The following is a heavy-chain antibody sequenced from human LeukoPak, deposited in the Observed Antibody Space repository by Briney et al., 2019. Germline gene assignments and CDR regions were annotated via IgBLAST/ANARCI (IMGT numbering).Heavy chain of an antibody. V-gene: IGHV1-8*01. J-gene: IGHJ5*02. Sequence: ASVKVSFKASGYTFTSYDINWVRQATGQGLEWMGWMNPNSGNTGYAQKFQGRVTMTRNTSISTAYMELSSLRSEDTAVYYCARGPYSSGWYRHRAVNWFDPWGQGTLVTVSS. D-gene: IGHD6-19*01. CDR1: GYTFTSYD. CDR2: MNPNSGNT. CDR3: ARGPYSSGWYRHRAVNWFDP.